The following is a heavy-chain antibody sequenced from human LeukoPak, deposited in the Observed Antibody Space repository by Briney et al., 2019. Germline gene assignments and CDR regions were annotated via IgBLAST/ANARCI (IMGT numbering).Heavy chain of an antibody. V-gene: IGHV3-74*01. CDR1: GFTFSSYW. D-gene: IGHD3-3*01. Sequence: PGGSLRLSCAASGFTFSSYWMHWVRQAPGKGLVWVSRINSDGSSTSYADSVKGRFTISRDNAKNTLYLQMNSLRAEDTAVYYCAKPEHYDFRSGYPLGYWGQGTLVTVSS. J-gene: IGHJ4*02. CDR3: AKPEHYDFRSGYPLGY. CDR2: INSDGSST.